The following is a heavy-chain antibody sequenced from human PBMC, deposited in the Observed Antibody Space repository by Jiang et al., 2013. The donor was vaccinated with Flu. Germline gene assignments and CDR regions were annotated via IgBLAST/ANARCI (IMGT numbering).Heavy chain of an antibody. CDR3: ARQAAVAEHDY. J-gene: IGHJ4*02. V-gene: IGHV4-39*01. CDR2: IYYSGST. Sequence: GSGLVKPSETLSLTCTVSGGSISSSSYYWGWIRQPPGKGLEWIGSIYYSGSTYYNPSLKSRVTISVDTSKNQFSLKLSSVTAADTAVYYCARQAAVAEHDYWGQGTLVTVSS. D-gene: IGHD6-19*01. CDR1: GGSISSSSYY.